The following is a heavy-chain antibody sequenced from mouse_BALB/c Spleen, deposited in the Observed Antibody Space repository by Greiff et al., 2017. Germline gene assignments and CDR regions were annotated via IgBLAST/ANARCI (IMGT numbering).Heavy chain of an antibody. CDR2: IWAGGST. CDR1: GFSLTSYG. V-gene: IGHV2-9*02. Sequence: VQVVESGPGLVAPSQSLSITCTVSGFSLTSYGVHWVRQPPGKGLEWLGVIWAGGSTNYNSALMSRLSISKDNSKSQVFLKMNSLQTDDTAMYYCARDRDYYGSSYGDAMDYWGQGTSVTVSS. D-gene: IGHD1-1*01. CDR3: ARDRDYYGSSYGDAMDY. J-gene: IGHJ4*01.